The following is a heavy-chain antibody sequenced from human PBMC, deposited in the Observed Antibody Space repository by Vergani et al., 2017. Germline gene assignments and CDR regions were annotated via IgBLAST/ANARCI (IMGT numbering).Heavy chain of an antibody. CDR1: GGSISSSSYY. CDR3: ASNQPYYYGSGSYLEVVWFDP. Sequence: QVQLQQWGAGLLKPSETLSLTCTVSGGSISSSSYYWGWIRQPPGKGLEWIGSIYYSGSTYYNPSLKSRVTISVDTSKNQFSLKLSSVTAADTAVYYCASNQPYYYGSGSYLEVVWFDPWGQGTLVTVSS. D-gene: IGHD3-10*01. V-gene: IGHV4-39*07. J-gene: IGHJ5*02. CDR2: IYYSGST.